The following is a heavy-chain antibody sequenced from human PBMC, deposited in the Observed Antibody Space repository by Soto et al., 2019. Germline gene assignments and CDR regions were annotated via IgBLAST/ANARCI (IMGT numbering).Heavy chain of an antibody. D-gene: IGHD3-9*01. J-gene: IGHJ4*02. Sequence: GGSLRLSCAASGFTFSNAWMNWVRQAPGKGLEWVGRIKSKTDGGTTDYAAPVKGRFTISRDDSKNTLYLQMNSLKTEDTAVYYCTTVPGRYFDWFFDYWGQGTLVTVSS. CDR1: GFTFSNAW. V-gene: IGHV3-15*07. CDR3: TTVPGRYFDWFFDY. CDR2: IKSKTDGGTT.